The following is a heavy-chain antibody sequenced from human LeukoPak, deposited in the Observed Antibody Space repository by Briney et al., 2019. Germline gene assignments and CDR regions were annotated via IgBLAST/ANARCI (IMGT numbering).Heavy chain of an antibody. CDR1: GFTFSSYS. CDR2: IRSSSSYI. Sequence: GGSLRLCCAPSGFTFSSYSMNWVRQAPGKGLEWVSSIRSSSSYIHSADSVRGRFTISRDNAKNSLFLQMNSLRAEDTAVYYCARDEWGDAFDIWGQGTMVTVFS. D-gene: IGHD1-26*01. CDR3: ARDEWGDAFDI. J-gene: IGHJ3*02. V-gene: IGHV3-21*01.